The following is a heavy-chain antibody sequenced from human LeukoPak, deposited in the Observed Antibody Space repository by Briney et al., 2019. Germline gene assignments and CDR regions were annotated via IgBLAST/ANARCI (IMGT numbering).Heavy chain of an antibody. CDR2: IYSGGST. Sequence: PGGSLRLSCAASGFTVSTYYMTWVRQAPGKGLECVSVIYSGGSTYYADSVKGRFTVSRDNSKNTLNLQMNSLRAEDTAMYYRARGLGYCTSTTCLLPFDYWGQGTLVTVSS. V-gene: IGHV3-53*01. CDR3: ARGLGYCTSTTCLLPFDY. CDR1: GFTVSTYY. J-gene: IGHJ4*02. D-gene: IGHD2-2*01.